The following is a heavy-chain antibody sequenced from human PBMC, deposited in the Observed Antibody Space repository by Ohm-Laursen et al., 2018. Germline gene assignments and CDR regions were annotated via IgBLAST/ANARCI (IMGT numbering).Heavy chain of an antibody. Sequence: GSSVKVSCKASGYTFTSYGISRVRQAPGQGLEWMGWISAYNGNTNYAQKLQGRVTMTTDTSTSTAYMELRSLRSDDTAVYYCAREDSSGYYQTYYFDYWGQGTLVTVSS. CDR2: ISAYNGNT. D-gene: IGHD3-22*01. CDR1: GYTFTSYG. J-gene: IGHJ4*02. CDR3: AREDSSGYYQTYYFDY. V-gene: IGHV1-18*01.